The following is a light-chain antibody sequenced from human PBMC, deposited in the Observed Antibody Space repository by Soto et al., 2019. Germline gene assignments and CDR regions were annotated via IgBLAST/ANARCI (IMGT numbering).Light chain of an antibody. CDR2: GNS. Sequence: QSVLTQPPSVSGAPGQRVTISCTGSSSNIGAGYDVHWYQQLPGTAPKLLIYGNSNRPSGVPDRFSGSKSGTSASLAITGFQAEDEANYYCQPYDSSLSGYVFGTGTKVP. CDR3: QPYDSSLSGYV. V-gene: IGLV1-40*01. CDR1: SSNIGAGYD. J-gene: IGLJ1*01.